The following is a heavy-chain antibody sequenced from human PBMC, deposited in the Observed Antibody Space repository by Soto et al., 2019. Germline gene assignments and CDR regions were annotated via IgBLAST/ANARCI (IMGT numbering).Heavy chain of an antibody. CDR3: AKGSPDHFDY. D-gene: IGHD6-6*01. Sequence: GGSPRLSCAAPGFPLSSYWMHLGRQAPGKGLVWVSRINSDGSSTSYADSVKGRFTISRDNAKNTLYLQMNSLRAEDTAVYYCAKGSPDHFDYWGQGTLVT. CDR1: GFPLSSYW. J-gene: IGHJ4*02. CDR2: INSDGSST. V-gene: IGHV3-74*01.